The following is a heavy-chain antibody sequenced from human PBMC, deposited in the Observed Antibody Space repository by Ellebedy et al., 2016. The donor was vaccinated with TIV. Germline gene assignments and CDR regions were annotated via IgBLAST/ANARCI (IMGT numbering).Heavy chain of an antibody. CDR1: GYTLTTYA. V-gene: IGHV1-18*01. CDR2: ISAQNGGT. J-gene: IGHJ4*02. Sequence: AASVKVSCKASGYTLTTYALHWVRQAPGQGLEWMGWISAQNGGTNYAQKFRGRVTMTTNTPTSTAYMELRSLTSDDTAVYYCARDETPDNFDYWGQGTLVTVSS. CDR3: ARDETPDNFDY.